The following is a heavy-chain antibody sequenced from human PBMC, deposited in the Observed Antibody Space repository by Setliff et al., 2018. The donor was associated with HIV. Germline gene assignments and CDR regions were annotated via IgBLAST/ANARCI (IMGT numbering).Heavy chain of an antibody. J-gene: IGHJ6*02. CDR3: ARLRVLQLLEWSNNYYYGLDV. CDR2: INAGNDNP. V-gene: IGHV1-3*01. CDR1: GFTFINYA. D-gene: IGHD3-3*01. Sequence: ASVKVSCKASGFTFINYAIHWVRQAPGQRLEWLGWINAGNDNPKYSQKFQGRVTITRDTSASTVYMELSSLRSEDTAVYYCARLRVLQLLEWSNNYYYGLDVRGQGTTVTVSS.